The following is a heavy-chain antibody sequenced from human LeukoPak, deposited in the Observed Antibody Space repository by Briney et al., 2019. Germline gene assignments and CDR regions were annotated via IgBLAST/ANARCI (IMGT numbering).Heavy chain of an antibody. CDR3: TLIQGWGSGSYYRDF. CDR2: VKSKGAGETT. CDR1: GFSISNDW. D-gene: IGHD3-10*01. Sequence: GGSLRLSCAASGFSISNDWMSWVRQAPGKGLERIARVKSKGAGETTDYAAPVKGRFTISRDDSKNTLYLQMNSLKTEDTAVYYCTLIQGWGSGSYYRDFWGQGTLVTVSS. V-gene: IGHV3-15*01. J-gene: IGHJ4*02.